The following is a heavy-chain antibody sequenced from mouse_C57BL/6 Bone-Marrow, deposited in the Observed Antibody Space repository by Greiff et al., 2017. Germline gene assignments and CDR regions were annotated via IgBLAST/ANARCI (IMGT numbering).Heavy chain of an antibody. CDR1: GFTFSSYA. V-gene: IGHV5-4*03. CDR3: ASDDGSFAY. D-gene: IGHD2-3*01. CDR2: ISDGGSYT. Sequence: EVKLMESGGGLVKPGGSLKLSCAASGFTFSSYAMSWVRQTPEKRLEWVATISDGGSYTYYPDNVKGRFTISRDNAKNNLYLQMSHLKSEDTAMYYCASDDGSFAYWGQGTLVTVSA. J-gene: IGHJ3*01.